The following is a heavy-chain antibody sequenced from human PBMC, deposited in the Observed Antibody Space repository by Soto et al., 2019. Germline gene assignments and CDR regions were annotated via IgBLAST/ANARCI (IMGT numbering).Heavy chain of an antibody. CDR2: IKSKTDGGTT. V-gene: IGHV3-15*01. J-gene: IGHJ4*02. CDR1: GFTFSNAW. D-gene: IGHD3-22*01. Sequence: GGSLRLSCAASGFTFSNAWMSWVRQAPGKGLEWVGRIKSKTDGGTTDYAAPVKGRFTISRDDSKNTLYLQMNSLKTEDTAVYYCTTVGYYDSSGLFSGYWGQGTLVTVSS. CDR3: TTVGYYDSSGLFSGY.